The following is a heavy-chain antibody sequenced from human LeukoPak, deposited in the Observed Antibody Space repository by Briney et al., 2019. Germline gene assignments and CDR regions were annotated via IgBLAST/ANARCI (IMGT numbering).Heavy chain of an antibody. D-gene: IGHD6-6*01. CDR3: ATAGRLSYYFDY. CDR1: GFSVSTYA. V-gene: IGHV3-23*01. J-gene: IGHJ4*02. CDR2: MSVSGDST. Sequence: GGSLRLSCTASGFSVSTYAMNWVRQAPGKGLEWVSGMSVSGDSTYYADSVKGRFTISRDNSRNTLYLQMNSLRAEDTAVYYCATAGRLSYYFDYWGQGTLVTVSS.